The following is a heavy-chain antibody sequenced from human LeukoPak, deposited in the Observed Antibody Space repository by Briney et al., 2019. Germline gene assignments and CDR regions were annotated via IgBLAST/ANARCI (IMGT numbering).Heavy chain of an antibody. Sequence: SETLSHTCTVSGGSISSSSYYWGWIRQPPGKGLEWIGSVYYTGASYYNPSLKSRVTISIDTSKKHFSLKLTSVTAADTAVYYCARGAPPQNWGQGTLVTVSS. J-gene: IGHJ4*02. V-gene: IGHV4-39*07. CDR3: ARGAPPQN. CDR2: VYYTGAS. CDR1: GGSISSSSYY.